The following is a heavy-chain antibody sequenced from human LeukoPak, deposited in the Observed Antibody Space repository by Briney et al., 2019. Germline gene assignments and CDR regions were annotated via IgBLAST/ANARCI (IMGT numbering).Heavy chain of an antibody. CDR3: ARDWDAVAGTYYFDY. D-gene: IGHD6-19*01. J-gene: IGHJ4*02. CDR2: ISSNGGST. CDR1: GFTFSSYA. Sequence: GGSLRLSCAASGFTFSSYAMHWVRQTPGKGLEYVSAISSNGGSTYYANSVKGRFTISRDNPKNTLYLQMNSLRAEDTAVYYCARDWDAVAGTYYFDYWGQGTLVTVSS. V-gene: IGHV3-64*01.